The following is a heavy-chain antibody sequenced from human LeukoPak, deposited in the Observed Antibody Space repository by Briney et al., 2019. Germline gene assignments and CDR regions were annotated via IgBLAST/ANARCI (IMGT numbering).Heavy chain of an antibody. J-gene: IGHJ4*02. CDR3: LSLWSGSYTPV. V-gene: IGHV3-73*01. Sequence: GGSLRLSCAASGFIFSGSALHWVRQASGKGLEWVGHIRSKTNSYATGYAASVKGRFTISRDDSKNTAYLQVNSLKTEDTAVYYCLSLWSGSYTPVWGRGTLVTVAS. CDR1: GFIFSGSA. CDR2: IRSKTNSYAT. D-gene: IGHD3-3*01.